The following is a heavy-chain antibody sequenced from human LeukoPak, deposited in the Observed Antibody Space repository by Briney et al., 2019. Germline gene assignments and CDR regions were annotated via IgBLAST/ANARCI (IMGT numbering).Heavy chain of an antibody. Sequence: PGGSLRLSCAASGFTFSSYSMNWVRQAPGKGLEWVSSISSSSSYIYYADSVKGRFTISRDNAKNSLYLQMNSLRAEDTAVYYCARDPTGYSSGWYSGREVNWFDPWGQRTLVTVSS. CDR1: GFTFSSYS. D-gene: IGHD6-19*01. CDR3: ARDPTGYSSGWYSGREVNWFDP. J-gene: IGHJ5*02. V-gene: IGHV3-21*01. CDR2: ISSSSSYI.